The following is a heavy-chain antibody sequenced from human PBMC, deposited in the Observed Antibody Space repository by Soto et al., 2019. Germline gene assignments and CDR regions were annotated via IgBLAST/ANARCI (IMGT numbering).Heavy chain of an antibody. CDR3: ASSSTHGYYFDY. CDR1: GGSISSSNW. J-gene: IGHJ4*02. CDR2: IDHSGST. Sequence: SETLTLTCAVSGGSISSSNWWSWVRQPPGKGLEWIGEIDHSGSTNYNPSLKSRVTISVDKSKNQFSLKLSSVTAADTAVYYCASSSTHGYYFDYWGQGTLVTVS. D-gene: IGHD2-8*01. V-gene: IGHV4-4*02.